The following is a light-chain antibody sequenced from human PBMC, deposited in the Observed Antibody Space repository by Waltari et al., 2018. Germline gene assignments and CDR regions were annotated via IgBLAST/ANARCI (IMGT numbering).Light chain of an antibody. CDR3: QQYGSSPPFT. J-gene: IGKJ3*01. CDR2: GAS. CDR1: QSVSSSY. Sequence: EILLTQSPGTLSFSPGERAHLPCRASQSVSSSYLAWYQQKPGQAPRHLIYGASSRATGIPDRFSGSGSGTDFTLTISRLEPEDVAVYYCQQYGSSPPFTFGPGTKVDIK. V-gene: IGKV3-20*01.